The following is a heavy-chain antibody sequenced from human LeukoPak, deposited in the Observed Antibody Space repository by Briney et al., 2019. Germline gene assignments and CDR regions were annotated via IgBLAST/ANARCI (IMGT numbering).Heavy chain of an antibody. CDR3: AKSGSGSYS. D-gene: IGHD1-26*01. CDR1: GFTFSSYA. J-gene: IGHJ5*02. CDR2: IGGSGRGGST. V-gene: IGHV3-23*01. Sequence: GGSLRLSCAASGFTFSSYAMSWVRQAPGKGMEWVSAIGGSGRGGSTYYADSVKGRFTISRDNSKNTVFLQMNSLRAEDTAIFYCAKSGSGSYSWGQGTLVTVSS.